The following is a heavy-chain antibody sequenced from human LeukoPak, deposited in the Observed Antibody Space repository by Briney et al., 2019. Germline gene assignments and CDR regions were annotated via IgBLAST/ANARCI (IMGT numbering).Heavy chain of an antibody. V-gene: IGHV4-59*01. CDR3: ARGLNYYYYGMDV. CDR2: IYYSGST. Sequence: SVTLSLTCTVSGGSISSYYWSWIRQPPGKGLEWIGYIYYSGSTNYNPSLKSRVTISVDTSKNQFSLKLSSVTAADTAVYYCARGLNYYYYGMDVWGQGTTVTVSS. D-gene: IGHD2-8*01. J-gene: IGHJ6*02. CDR1: GGSISSYY.